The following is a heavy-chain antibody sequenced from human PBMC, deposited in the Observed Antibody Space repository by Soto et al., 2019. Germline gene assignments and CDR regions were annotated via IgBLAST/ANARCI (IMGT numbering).Heavy chain of an antibody. D-gene: IGHD6-25*01. CDR1: GYTFTSYG. CDR2: ISGYNGNT. Sequence: QVQLVQSGAEVKMPGASVRVSCKTSGYTFTSYGISWVRQAPGQGLEWMGWISGYNGNTNYAQRFQGRVTMTTEMAPTTAYMDLKSLRSDDTAVYYCARDRLSPLGLPGSGWFDPWGQGTLVTVSS. J-gene: IGHJ5*02. V-gene: IGHV1-18*01. CDR3: ARDRLSPLGLPGSGWFDP.